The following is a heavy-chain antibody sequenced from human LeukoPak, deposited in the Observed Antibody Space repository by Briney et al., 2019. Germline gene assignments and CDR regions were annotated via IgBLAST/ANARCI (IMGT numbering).Heavy chain of an antibody. CDR2: IYTSGST. CDR1: GGSISSYY. D-gene: IGHD3-9*01. V-gene: IGHV4-4*07. CDR3: ARARYDILTGYSDDAFDI. Sequence: SETLSLTCTVSGGSISSYYWSWIRQPAGKGLEWIGRIYTSGSTNYNPSLTSRVTMSVDTSKNQFSLKLSSVTAADTAVYYCARARYDILTGYSDDAFDIWGQGTMVTVSS. J-gene: IGHJ3*02.